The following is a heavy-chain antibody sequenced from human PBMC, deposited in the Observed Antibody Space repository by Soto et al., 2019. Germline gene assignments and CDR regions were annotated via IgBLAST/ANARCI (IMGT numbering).Heavy chain of an antibody. V-gene: IGHV1-46*01. Sequence: GASVKVSCKASGYTFTVYYMNWVRQAPGQGLEWMGIINPSSGSTINAQKFQGRVTMTRETSTSTVYMELSSLTSEDTAVYYCARKRDRDFGYWGQGTLVTVSS. CDR1: GYTFTVYY. CDR3: ARKRDRDFGY. J-gene: IGHJ4*02. CDR2: INPSSGST.